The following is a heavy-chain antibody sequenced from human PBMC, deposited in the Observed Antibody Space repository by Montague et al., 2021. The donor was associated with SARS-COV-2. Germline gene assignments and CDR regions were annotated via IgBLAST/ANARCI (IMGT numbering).Heavy chain of an antibody. V-gene: IGHV3-74*01. CDR3: ARGYFPVGGSENWGSYGMDV. J-gene: IGHJ6*02. D-gene: IGHD3-16*01. Sequence: SLRLSCAASGFTFSSYWMHWVRQAPGTGLVWVSRVNGDGSRISYADSVKGRFTISRDNAKNTLYLQMNSLRAEDTAVYFCARGYFPVGGSENWGSYGMDVWGQGTTVTASS. CDR1: GFTFSSYW. CDR2: VNGDGSRI.